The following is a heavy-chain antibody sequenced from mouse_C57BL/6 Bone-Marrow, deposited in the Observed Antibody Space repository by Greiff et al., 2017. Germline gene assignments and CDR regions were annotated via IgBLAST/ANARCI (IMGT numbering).Heavy chain of an antibody. V-gene: IGHV3-8*01. CDR2: ISYSGST. CDR3: ARSDSGHYFDY. Sequence: EVKRQELGPGLAKPSQTLSLTCSVSGYPITSDYWNWIRKFPGNKLEYMGYISYSGSTYYNPSLKSRISITRDTSKNQYYLQLNSVTTEDTATYYCARSDSGHYFDYWGQGTTLTVSS. CDR1: GYPITSDY. J-gene: IGHJ2*01.